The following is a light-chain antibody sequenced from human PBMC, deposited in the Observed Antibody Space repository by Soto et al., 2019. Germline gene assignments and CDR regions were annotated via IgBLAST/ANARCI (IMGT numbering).Light chain of an antibody. Sequence: QPVLTQSPSSSASLGASVKLTCTLSSGHSSYAIAWHQQQPEKGPRYLMKLNSDGSHSKGDGIPDRFSGSSSGAERYLPITSLQSEDEADYYCQTWGTGNVVFGRGTKLTVL. CDR1: SGHSSYA. J-gene: IGLJ2*01. CDR2: LNSDGSH. V-gene: IGLV4-69*01. CDR3: QTWGTGNVV.